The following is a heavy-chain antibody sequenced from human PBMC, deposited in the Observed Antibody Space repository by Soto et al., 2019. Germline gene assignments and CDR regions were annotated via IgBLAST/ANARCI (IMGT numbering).Heavy chain of an antibody. CDR3: ARDQRPHPERRADVFDI. J-gene: IGHJ3*02. CDR1: GGTFSSYA. CDR2: IIPIFGTA. Sequence: GASVKVSCKASGGTFSSYAISWVRQAPGQGLEWMGGIIPIFGTANYAQKFQGRVTITADESTSTAYMELSSLRSEDTAVYYCARDQRPHPERRADVFDIWGQGTMVTVSS. V-gene: IGHV1-69*13.